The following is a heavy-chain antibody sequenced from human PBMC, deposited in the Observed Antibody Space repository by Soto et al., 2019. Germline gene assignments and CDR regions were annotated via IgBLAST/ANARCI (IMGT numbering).Heavy chain of an antibody. CDR1: GGSVSGDKNY. J-gene: IGHJ3*01. V-gene: IGHV4-61*01. Sequence: QVQLQESSPGLVKPSETLSLTCSVSGGSVSGDKNYWSWIRQSPGKGLEWIGFISYSGATIYNPSLKSRLTISVDRSKNQFSLRLSSVTASDTALYYCAISPCFAFDFWAQGTTVIVSS. CDR3: AISPCFAFDF. CDR2: ISYSGAT.